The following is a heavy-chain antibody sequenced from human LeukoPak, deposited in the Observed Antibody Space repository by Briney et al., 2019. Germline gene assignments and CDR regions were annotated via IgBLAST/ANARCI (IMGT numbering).Heavy chain of an antibody. CDR1: GFTFDDYG. D-gene: IGHD3-10*01. V-gene: IGHV3-20*04. CDR3: ATRRGYYGSGSSYYFDY. CDR2: INWNGGST. Sequence: GGSLRLSCAASGFTFDDYGMSWVRQAPGKGLEWVSGINWNGGSTGYADSVKGRFTISRDNAKNSLYLQMYCLRAEDTALYYCATRRGYYGSGSSYYFDYWGQGTLVTVSS. J-gene: IGHJ4*02.